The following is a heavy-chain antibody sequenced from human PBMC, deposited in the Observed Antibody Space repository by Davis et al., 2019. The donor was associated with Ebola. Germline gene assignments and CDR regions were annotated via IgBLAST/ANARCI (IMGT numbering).Heavy chain of an antibody. V-gene: IGHV3-23*01. CDR1: GFTFRSYV. D-gene: IGHD1-26*01. CDR2: ISGSGGNI. CDR3: AKGTVGVVGATFGYYYYGMDA. J-gene: IGHJ6*02. Sequence: GESLKISCAASGFTFRSYVMTWVRQAPGKGLEWVAGISGSGGNIYHVDSVKGRFTISRDNSKNTVYLQMNSLRAEDTARYYCAKGTVGVVGATFGYYYYGMDAWGQGTTVTVSS.